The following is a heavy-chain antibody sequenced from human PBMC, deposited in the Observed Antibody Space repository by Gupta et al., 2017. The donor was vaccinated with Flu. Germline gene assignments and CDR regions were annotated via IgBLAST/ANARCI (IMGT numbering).Heavy chain of an antibody. CDR3: AKERVRRGSGYGLDV. V-gene: IGHV3-30*18. J-gene: IGHJ6*02. Sequence: QVQLVESGGGVVQPGRSLTVSCATPGFPLSYYPLYSVRQTPGKGLEWVAVVSYDVMNKNYAESVRGRFTSSRDNAKSTVYLQLNSLRIEDTAIYYCAKERVRRGSGYGLDVWGQGTTVTVS. CDR2: VSYDVMNK. D-gene: IGHD6-25*01. CDR1: GFPLSYYP.